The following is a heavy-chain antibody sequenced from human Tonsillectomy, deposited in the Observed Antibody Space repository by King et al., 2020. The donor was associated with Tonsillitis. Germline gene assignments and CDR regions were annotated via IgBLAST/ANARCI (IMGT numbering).Heavy chain of an antibody. V-gene: IGHV1-2*02. CDR2: INPNSGDT. D-gene: IGHD3-10*01. CDR3: ARDLSFGELLSHYYYYYGIDF. CDR1: GYTFTGYY. Sequence: VQLVQSGAEVKKPGASVKVSCKASGYTFTGYYIHWVRQAPGQGLEWMGWINPNSGDTNYAQKFQGRVTLNRDTSISTAYMELSRLRSDDTAVYYCARDLSFGELLSHYYYYYGIDFWGQGTTVTVSS. J-gene: IGHJ6*02.